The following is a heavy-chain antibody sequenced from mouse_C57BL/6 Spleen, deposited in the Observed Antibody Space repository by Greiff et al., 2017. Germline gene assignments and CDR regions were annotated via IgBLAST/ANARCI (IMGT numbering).Heavy chain of an antibody. V-gene: IGHV1-53*01. CDR1: GYTFTSYW. CDR2: INPSNGGT. Sequence: QVQLKQPGTELVRPGASVKLSCKASGYTFTSYWMHWVKQRPGQGLEWIGKINPSNGGTNYNAKFKSKATLTVDKSSSTAYMQLSSLTSEDSAVYYCATTVVGDNWGQGTTLTVSS. J-gene: IGHJ2*01. D-gene: IGHD1-1*01. CDR3: ATTVVGDN.